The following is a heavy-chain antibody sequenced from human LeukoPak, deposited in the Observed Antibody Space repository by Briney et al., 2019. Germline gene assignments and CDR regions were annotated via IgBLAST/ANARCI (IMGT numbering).Heavy chain of an antibody. V-gene: IGHV3-15*01. D-gene: IGHD2-15*01. Sequence: GGSLRLSCAASGFTFSNAWMSWVRQAPGKGLEWVGHIKTKTDGGTTDYATPVKGRFTISRDDSKNTLYLQMNSLNTEDTAVYYCTTAGYCSGGRCYPDYWGQGTLVTVSS. CDR1: GFTFSNAW. CDR3: TTAGYCSGGRCYPDY. CDR2: IKTKTDGGTT. J-gene: IGHJ4*02.